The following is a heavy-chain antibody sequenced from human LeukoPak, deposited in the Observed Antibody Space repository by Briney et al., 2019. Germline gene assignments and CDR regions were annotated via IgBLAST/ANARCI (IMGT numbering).Heavy chain of an antibody. CDR2: INPSGGST. CDR3: ARVPRSPMVRGVPGDY. CDR1: GHTFTSYY. V-gene: IGHV1-46*01. Sequence: ASVKVSCKASGHTFTSYYMHWVRQAPGQGLEWMGIINPSGGSTSYAQKFQGRVTMTRDTSTSTVYMELSSLRSEDTAVYYCARVPRSPMVRGVPGDYWGQGTLVTVSS. D-gene: IGHD3-10*01. J-gene: IGHJ4*02.